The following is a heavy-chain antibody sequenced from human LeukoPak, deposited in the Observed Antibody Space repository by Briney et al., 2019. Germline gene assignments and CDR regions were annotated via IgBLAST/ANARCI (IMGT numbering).Heavy chain of an antibody. CDR3: ARGTSGWSGIDY. CDR1: GGSISSGGYY. J-gene: IGHJ4*02. CDR2: IYYSGST. D-gene: IGHD6-19*01. Sequence: SQTLSLTCTVSGGSISSGGYYWSWIRQHPGKGLEWIGYIYYSGSTYYNPSLKSRVTISVDTSKNQFSLKLSSVTAADTAVYYCARGTSGWSGIDYWGQGTLVTVSS. V-gene: IGHV4-31*03.